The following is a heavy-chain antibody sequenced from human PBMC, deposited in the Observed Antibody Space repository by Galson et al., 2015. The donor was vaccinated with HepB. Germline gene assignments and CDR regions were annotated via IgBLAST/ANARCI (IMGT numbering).Heavy chain of an antibody. Sequence: ALVKPTQTLTLTCTFSGFSLSTSGVGVGWIRQPPGKALEWLALIYWDDDKRYSPSLKSRLTITKDTSKNQVVLTMTNMDPVDTATYYCAHRDYGDYPFDYWGQGTLVTVSS. J-gene: IGHJ4*02. CDR2: IYWDDDK. D-gene: IGHD4-17*01. V-gene: IGHV2-5*02. CDR1: GFSLSTSGVG. CDR3: AHRDYGDYPFDY.